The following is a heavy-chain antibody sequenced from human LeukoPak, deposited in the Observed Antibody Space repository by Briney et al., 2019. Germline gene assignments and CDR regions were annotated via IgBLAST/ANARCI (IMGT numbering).Heavy chain of an antibody. V-gene: IGHV4-34*01. J-gene: IGHJ5*02. CDR3: ARRYTVTTNWFDP. Sequence: SETLSLTCAVYGGSFSGYYWSWIRQPPGKGLEWIGEINHSGSTNYNPSLKSRVTISVDTSKSQFSLKLSSVTAADTAVYYCARRYTVTTNWFDPWGQGTLVTVSS. D-gene: IGHD4-17*01. CDR1: GGSFSGYY. CDR2: INHSGST.